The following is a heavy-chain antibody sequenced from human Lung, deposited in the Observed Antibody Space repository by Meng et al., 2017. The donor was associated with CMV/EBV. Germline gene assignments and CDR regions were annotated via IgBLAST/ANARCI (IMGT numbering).Heavy chain of an antibody. V-gene: IGHV4-4*02. J-gene: IGHJ1*01. Sequence: QVLLRESAPSLVKPSETLSLTCAGSGVSITNHNGWAWFRQPPGKGLEWIGEIPHRGSSAYNPSLKSRVSMSIDKSKNQFSLKLTSVTAADTAVYHCLRRSGGSVWGQGTLVTVSS. CDR2: IPHRGSS. CDR1: GVSITNHNG. CDR3: LRRSGGSV. D-gene: IGHD3-10*01.